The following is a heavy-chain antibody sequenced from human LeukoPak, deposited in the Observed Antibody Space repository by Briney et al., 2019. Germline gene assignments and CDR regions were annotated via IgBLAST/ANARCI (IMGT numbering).Heavy chain of an antibody. Sequence: HTGGSLRLSCAASGFTFSNYWMTWVRQGPGEGLEWLANINLDGSETHFVDSVKGRFTISRDNAKNSLSLQMSGLRVEDTAVYYCARGYSDWPRWGQGTQVTVSS. CDR1: GFTFSNYW. CDR2: INLDGSET. J-gene: IGHJ4*02. D-gene: IGHD4-11*01. CDR3: ARGYSDWPR. V-gene: IGHV3-7*01.